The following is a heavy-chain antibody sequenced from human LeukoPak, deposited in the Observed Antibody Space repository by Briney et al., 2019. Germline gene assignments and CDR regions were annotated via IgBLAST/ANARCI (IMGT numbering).Heavy chain of an antibody. J-gene: IGHJ4*02. D-gene: IGHD6-6*01. CDR1: GYTLTELS. CDR2: FDPEDGET. CDR3: ATEPKRSTPSRPY. V-gene: IGHV1-24*01. Sequence: ASVKVSCKVSGYTLTELSMHWVRQAPGKGLEWMGGFDPEDGETIYAQKFQGRATMTEDTSTDIAYMELSSLRSEDTAVYYCATEPKRSTPSRPYWGQGTLVTVSS.